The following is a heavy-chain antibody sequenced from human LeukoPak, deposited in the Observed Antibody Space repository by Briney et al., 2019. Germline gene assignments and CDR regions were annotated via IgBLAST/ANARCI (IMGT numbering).Heavy chain of an antibody. J-gene: IGHJ3*02. CDR1: GYTFTSYG. Sequence: ASVKVSCKASGYTFTSYGISWVRQAPGQGLEWMGWISAYNGNTNYAQKLQGRVTMTTDPSTSTAYMELRSLRSDDTAVYYCARVGPFAAAGNDAFDIWGQGTMVTVSS. V-gene: IGHV1-18*01. D-gene: IGHD6-13*01. CDR3: ARVGPFAAAGNDAFDI. CDR2: ISAYNGNT.